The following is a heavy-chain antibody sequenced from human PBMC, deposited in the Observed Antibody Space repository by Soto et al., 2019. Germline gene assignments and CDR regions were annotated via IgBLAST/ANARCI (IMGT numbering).Heavy chain of an antibody. CDR1: GFTFSSYG. D-gene: IGHD3-9*01. V-gene: IGHV3-30*18. J-gene: IGHJ4*02. Sequence: GGSLRLSCAASGFTFSSYGMHWVRQAPGKGLEWVAVISYDGSNKYYADSVKGRFTISRDNSKNTLYLQMNSLRAEDTAVYYCAKFDLLTGFDYWGQGTLVTVSS. CDR2: ISYDGSNK. CDR3: AKFDLLTGFDY.